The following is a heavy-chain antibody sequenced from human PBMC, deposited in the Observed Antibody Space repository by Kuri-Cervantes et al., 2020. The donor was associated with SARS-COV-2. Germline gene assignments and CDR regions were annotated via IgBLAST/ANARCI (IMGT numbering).Heavy chain of an antibody. Sequence: SETLSLTCAVYGGSFSGYYWSWIRQPPGKGLEWIGEINHSGSTNYNPSLKSRVTISVDTSKNQFSLKLSSVTAADTAVYYCAKVETASLDYWGQGTLVTVSS. J-gene: IGHJ4*02. CDR3: AKVETASLDY. CDR1: GGSFSGYY. CDR2: INHSGST. D-gene: IGHD3-3*01. V-gene: IGHV4-34*01.